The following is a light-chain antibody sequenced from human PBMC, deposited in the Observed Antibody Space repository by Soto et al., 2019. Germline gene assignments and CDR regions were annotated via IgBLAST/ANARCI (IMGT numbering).Light chain of an antibody. Sequence: QLVLTQPPSVSGAPGQRVTVSCTGSSSDIGAGYDVQWYQHLPGTAPKLLIYGNTNRPSGVPDRFSGSKSGTSASLAITGLQAEDEADYYCQSSDTSLSSPYVFGTGTKLTVL. CDR3: QSSDTSLSSPYV. J-gene: IGLJ1*01. V-gene: IGLV1-40*01. CDR2: GNT. CDR1: SSDIGAGYD.